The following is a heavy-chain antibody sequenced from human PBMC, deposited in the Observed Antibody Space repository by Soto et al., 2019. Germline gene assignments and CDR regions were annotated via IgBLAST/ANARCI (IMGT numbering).Heavy chain of an antibody. D-gene: IGHD1-7*01. CDR2: INPHSGGT. CDR1: GYTFTGYY. CDR3: AKMGTGTAPYFAY. J-gene: IGHJ4*02. Sequence: ASVKVSCKASGYTFTGYYMHWVRQAPGQGLEWMGWINPHSGGTTYAQKFQGWVTMTRDTSITSAYMELSRLTSDDAAVYYCAKMGTGTAPYFAYWGQGTLVTVSS. V-gene: IGHV1-2*04.